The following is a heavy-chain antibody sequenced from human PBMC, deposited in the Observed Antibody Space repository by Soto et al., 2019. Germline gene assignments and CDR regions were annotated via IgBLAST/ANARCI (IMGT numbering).Heavy chain of an antibody. CDR3: ARAPPGRDGYNRFDF. V-gene: IGHV5-51*01. D-gene: IGHD5-12*01. Sequence: PGESLKISCNGSGYTVSDYWIAWVRQMPGKGLEWMGIIYPGDSDTRYRPSFPGQVTISADKSISTAYLQWSSLKASDTAIYYCARAPPGRDGYNRFDFWGQGTLVTVS. CDR2: IYPGDSDT. J-gene: IGHJ4*02. CDR1: GYTVSDYW.